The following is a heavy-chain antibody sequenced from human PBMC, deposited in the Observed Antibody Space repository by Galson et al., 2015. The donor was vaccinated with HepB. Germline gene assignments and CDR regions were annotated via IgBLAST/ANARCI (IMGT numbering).Heavy chain of an antibody. J-gene: IGHJ5*02. Sequence: ETLSLTCSVSGGSISGYYWSWIRQPPRKGLEWIGHIYYSGSANYNPSLKSRVTISIDTSKNEFSLKLTSVTAADTAMYYCAGSGNFYWFDPWGQGTLVTVSS. CDR2: IYYSGSA. CDR3: AGSGNFYWFDP. V-gene: IGHV4-59*01. CDR1: GGSISGYY. D-gene: IGHD1-26*01.